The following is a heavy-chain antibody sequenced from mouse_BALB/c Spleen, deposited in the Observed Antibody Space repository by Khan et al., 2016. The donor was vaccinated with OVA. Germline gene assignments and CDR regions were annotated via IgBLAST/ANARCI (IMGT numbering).Heavy chain of an antibody. CDR2: INTYTGQP. D-gene: IGHD2-2*01. Sequence: QIQLVQSGPELKKPGETVKISCKASRYTFTDYGMNWVKQAPGKGLKWMGWINTYTGQPTYADDFKGRFAFSLETSATTVFLQINYLKNEDMATYYCARSRGNDLLDHWGQGSTLTVSS. CDR3: ARSRGNDLLDH. CDR1: RYTFTDYG. V-gene: IGHV9-1*02. J-gene: IGHJ2*01.